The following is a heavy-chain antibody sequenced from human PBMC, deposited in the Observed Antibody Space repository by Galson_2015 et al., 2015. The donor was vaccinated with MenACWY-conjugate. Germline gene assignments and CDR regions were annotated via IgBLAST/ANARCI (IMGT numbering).Heavy chain of an antibody. CDR3: ARDRIQQWYFDY. CDR2: IYYSGTT. J-gene: IGHJ4*02. CDR1: GGSISSYY. Sequence: ETLSLTCTVSGGSISSYYLSWIRQPPGKGLEWIGYIYYSGTTKYNPSLKSRVTISADTSKTQFSLWLNSVTAADTAVYYCARDRIQQWYFDYWGQGTPVTVSS. D-gene: IGHD5-18*01. V-gene: IGHV4-59*12.